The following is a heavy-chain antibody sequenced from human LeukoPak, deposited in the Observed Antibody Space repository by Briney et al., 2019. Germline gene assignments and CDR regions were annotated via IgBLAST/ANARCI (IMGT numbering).Heavy chain of an antibody. J-gene: IGHJ6*02. CDR2: IYTSGST. D-gene: IGHD1-1*01. V-gene: IGHV4-4*07. Sequence: SETLSLTCTVSGGSISSYYWSWIRQPAGKGLEWIGRIYTSGSTNYNPSLKSRVTMSVDASKNQFSLKLSSVTAADTAVYYCARDFVQLDDPSPSDVWGQGTTVTVSS. CDR1: GGSISSYY. CDR3: ARDFVQLDDPSPSDV.